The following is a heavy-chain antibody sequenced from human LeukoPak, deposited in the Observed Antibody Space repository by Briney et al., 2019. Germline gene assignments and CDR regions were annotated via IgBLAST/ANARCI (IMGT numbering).Heavy chain of an antibody. V-gene: IGHV3-23*01. CDR2: ISGSGGGT. D-gene: IGHD2-8*01. Sequence: HSGGSLRLSCAASGFTFSSYAMSWVRQAPGKGLEWVSGISGSGGGTYNADSGKGRFTISRDNPKNTMYLQMNSLRAEDTAVYYCAKNGVNYWYFDLWGHGTLVTVSS. CDR3: AKNGVNYWYFDL. J-gene: IGHJ2*01. CDR1: GFTFSSYA.